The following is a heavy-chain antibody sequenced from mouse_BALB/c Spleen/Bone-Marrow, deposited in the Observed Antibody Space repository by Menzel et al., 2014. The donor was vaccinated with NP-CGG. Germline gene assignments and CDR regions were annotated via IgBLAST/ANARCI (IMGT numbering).Heavy chain of an antibody. V-gene: IGHV1-9*01. Sequence: QVQLQQSGAELMKPGASVKISCKATGYTFSSYWIEWVKQRPGHGLEWIGEILPGSGSTNYNEKFKGKATFTADTSSNTAYRKLSSLASEVSAFYYWAGGGVGGGYWYFDVWGAGTTVTVSS. CDR2: ILPGSGST. CDR3: AGGGVGGGYWYFDV. CDR1: GYTFSSYW. D-gene: IGHD1-1*01. J-gene: IGHJ1*01.